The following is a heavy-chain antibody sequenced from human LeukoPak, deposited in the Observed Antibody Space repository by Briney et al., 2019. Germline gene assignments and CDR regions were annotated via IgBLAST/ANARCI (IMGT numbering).Heavy chain of an antibody. Sequence: PSETLSLTCALYGGSFSGYYWSWIRQPPGKGLEWIGEINHSGSTNYNPSLKSRVTISVDTSKNQFSLKLSSVTAADTAVYYCARGPAAAGPSDYWGQGTLVTVSS. CDR2: INHSGST. CDR3: ARGPAAAGPSDY. J-gene: IGHJ4*02. D-gene: IGHD6-13*01. CDR1: GGSFSGYY. V-gene: IGHV4-34*01.